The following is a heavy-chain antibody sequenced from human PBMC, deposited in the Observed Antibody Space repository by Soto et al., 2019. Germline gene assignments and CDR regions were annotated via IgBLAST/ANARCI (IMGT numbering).Heavy chain of an antibody. CDR2: IYYSGST. Sequence: SETLSLTCTFSGVSISSSSYYWGWIRQPPGKGPEWIGSIYYSGSTYYNPSLKSRVTISVDTSKNQFSLKLSSVTAADTAVYYCARTGNYYGSGSSNLNYFDYWGQGTLVTVSS. J-gene: IGHJ4*02. D-gene: IGHD3-10*01. V-gene: IGHV4-39*01. CDR1: GVSISSSSYY. CDR3: ARTGNYYGSGSSNLNYFDY.